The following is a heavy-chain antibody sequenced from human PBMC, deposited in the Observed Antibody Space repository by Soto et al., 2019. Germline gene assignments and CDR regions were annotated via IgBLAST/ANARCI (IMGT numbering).Heavy chain of an antibody. J-gene: IGHJ4*02. V-gene: IGHV3-33*01. CDR2: IWYDASYK. CDR1: GFTFSSSG. CDR3: TRCNWQYGYFDY. Sequence: QVQLVESGGGVVQPGRSLRLSCAASGFTFSSSGMHWVRQAPGKGLEWVAVIWYDASYKYKADSVKGRFTISRDNSKHTVDLRMSSLRAEDTAVYYSTRCNWQYGYFDYWGQGTVVTV. D-gene: IGHD2-2*01.